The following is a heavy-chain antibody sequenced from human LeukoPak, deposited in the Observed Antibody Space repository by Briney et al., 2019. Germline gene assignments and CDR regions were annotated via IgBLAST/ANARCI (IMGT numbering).Heavy chain of an antibody. V-gene: IGHV1-69*04. CDR2: IIPILGIA. D-gene: IGHD4-17*01. J-gene: IGHJ4*02. CDR3: ASDLNRGTTVTTGDY. Sequence: ASVKVSCKASGGTFSSYAISWVRQAPGQGLEWMGRIIPILGIANYAQKFQGRVTITADKSTSTAYMELSSLRSEDTAVYYCASDLNRGTTVTTGDYWGQGTLVTVSS. CDR1: GGTFSSYA.